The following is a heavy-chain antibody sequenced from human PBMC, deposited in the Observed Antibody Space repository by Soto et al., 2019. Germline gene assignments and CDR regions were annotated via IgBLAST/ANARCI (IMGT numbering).Heavy chain of an antibody. CDR3: ARDSSDDFWSGYPDAFDI. J-gene: IGHJ3*02. CDR2: ISSSGRTI. V-gene: IGHV3-48*03. D-gene: IGHD3-3*01. CDR1: GFTFSSYE. Sequence: GGSLRLSCAASGFTFSSYEMNWVRQAPGKGLEWVSYISSSGRTINYSDSVKGRFTISRDNAKNSLYLQMNSLRAEDTAVYYCARDSSDDFWSGYPDAFDIWGQGTMVTVSS.